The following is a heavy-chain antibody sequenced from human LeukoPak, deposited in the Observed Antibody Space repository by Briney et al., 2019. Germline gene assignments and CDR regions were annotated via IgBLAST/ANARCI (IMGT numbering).Heavy chain of an antibody. CDR1: GGSFSAYY. J-gene: IGHJ4*02. D-gene: IGHD1-26*01. V-gene: IGHV4-59*01. CDR2: FYYSGST. CDR3: ARGQGGNYYLNYFDY. Sequence: SETLSLTCTVTGGSFSAYYWSWIRQTPGKGLEWIGHFYYSGSTTYNPSLKSRVTISVDTSRDQFSLKLTSVSAADTAVYYCARGQGGNYYLNYFDYWGQGALVTVSS.